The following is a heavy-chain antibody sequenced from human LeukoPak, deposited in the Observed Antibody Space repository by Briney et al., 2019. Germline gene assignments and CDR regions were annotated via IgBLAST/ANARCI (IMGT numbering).Heavy chain of an antibody. V-gene: IGHV4-4*07. J-gene: IGHJ4*02. Sequence: PSETLSLTCTVSGGSISSYYWSWIRQPAGKGLEWIGRIYTSGSTNYNPSLKSRVTMSVDTSKNQFSLKLSSVTAADTAVYYCAREHCSSTSCDYLLYYFDYWGQGTLVTVSS. D-gene: IGHD2-2*01. CDR3: AREHCSSTSCDYLLYYFDY. CDR1: GGSISSYY. CDR2: IYTSGST.